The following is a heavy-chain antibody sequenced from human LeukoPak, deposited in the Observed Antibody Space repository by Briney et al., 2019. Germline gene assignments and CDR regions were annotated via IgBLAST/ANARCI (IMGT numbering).Heavy chain of an antibody. CDR3: LTYEHLVY. D-gene: IGHD2-21*01. CDR1: GFAFSSYA. V-gene: IGHV3-23*01. Sequence: PGGSLRLSCAASGFAFSSYAMSWVRQAPGKGLEWVSAISGSGGSTYYAGSVKGRFTISRDNSKNTLYLQMNSLRAEDTAVYYCLTYEHLVYWGQGTLVTVSS. J-gene: IGHJ4*02. CDR2: ISGSGGST.